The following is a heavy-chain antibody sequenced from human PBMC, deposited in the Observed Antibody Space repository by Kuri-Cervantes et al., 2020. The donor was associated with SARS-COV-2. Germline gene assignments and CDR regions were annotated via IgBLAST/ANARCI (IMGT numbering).Heavy chain of an antibody. J-gene: IGHJ4*02. Sequence: SETLSLTCTVSGGSISSSSYYWGWIRQPPGKGLEWIGSIYHSGSTYYNPSLKSRVTISVDTSKNQFSLKLSSVTAADTAVYYCARTHAGLSPYYFYYWGQGTLVTVSS. CDR3: ARTHAGLSPYYFYY. V-gene: IGHV4-39*07. D-gene: IGHD2-8*01. CDR1: GGSISSSSYY. CDR2: IYHSGST.